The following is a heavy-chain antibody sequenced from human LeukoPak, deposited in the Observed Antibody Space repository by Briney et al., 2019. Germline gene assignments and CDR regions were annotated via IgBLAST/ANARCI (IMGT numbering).Heavy chain of an antibody. D-gene: IGHD5-12*01. J-gene: IGHJ3*02. Sequence: SVKVSCKASGSTFSSYAISWVRQAPGQGLEWMGGIIPIFGTANYAQKFQGRVTITTDESTSTAYMELSSLRSEDTAVYYCASFLYSGYEPNDAFDIWGQGTMVTVSS. CDR3: ASFLYSGYEPNDAFDI. CDR2: IIPIFGTA. V-gene: IGHV1-69*05. CDR1: GSTFSSYA.